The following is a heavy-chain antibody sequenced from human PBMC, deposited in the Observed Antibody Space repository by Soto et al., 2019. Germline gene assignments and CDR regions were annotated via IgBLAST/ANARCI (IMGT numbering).Heavy chain of an antibody. V-gene: IGHV1-69*02. CDR1: GGTFSSYT. D-gene: IGHD3-10*01. CDR2: IIPILGIA. J-gene: IGHJ6*02. CDR3: ARGITMVRGVIGYCYYGMDV. Sequence: QVQLVQSGAEVKKPGSSVKVSCKASGGTFSSYTISWVRQAPGQGLEWMGRIIPILGIANYAQKFQGRVTITAEKYTSTSFMELRRLRSEDTAVYYCARGITMVRGVIGYCYYGMDVWGQGTTVIVSS.